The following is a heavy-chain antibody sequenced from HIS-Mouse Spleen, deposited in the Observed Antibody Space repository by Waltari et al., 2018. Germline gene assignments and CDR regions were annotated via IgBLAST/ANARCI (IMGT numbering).Heavy chain of an antibody. CDR2: ISWNSGSI. CDR1: GFTFSYYA. Sequence: EVQLVESGGGLVQPGRSLSLSCAASGFTFSYYAMHWVRQAPGKGLEWVSGISWNSGSIGYADSVKGRFTISRDNAKNSLYLQMNSLRAEDTALYYCASVASVGATDYWGQGTLVTVSS. V-gene: IGHV3-9*01. CDR3: ASVASVGATDY. J-gene: IGHJ4*02. D-gene: IGHD1-26*01.